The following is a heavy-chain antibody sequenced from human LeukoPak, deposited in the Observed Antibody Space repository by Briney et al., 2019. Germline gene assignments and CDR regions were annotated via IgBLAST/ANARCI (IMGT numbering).Heavy chain of an antibody. CDR1: GYTFTGYY. Sequence: ASVKVSCKASGYTFTGYYMHWVRQAPGQGLEWMGWINPNSGGTNYAQKFQGRVTMTTDTSTSTAYMELRSLRSDDTAVYYCARSTPKEDWFDPWGQGTLVTVSS. V-gene: IGHV1-2*02. CDR3: ARSTPKEDWFDP. CDR2: INPNSGGT. J-gene: IGHJ5*02.